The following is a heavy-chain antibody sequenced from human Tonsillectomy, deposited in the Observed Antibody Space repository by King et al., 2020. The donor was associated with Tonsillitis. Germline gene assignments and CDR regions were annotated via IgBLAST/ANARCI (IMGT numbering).Heavy chain of an antibody. J-gene: IGHJ4*02. CDR3: AKVTYYNYFDY. D-gene: IGHD1-26*01. Sequence: VQLVESGGGLVQPGGSLRLSCAASGLTFSNYAMTWVRQAPGKGLEWVSAINPSGGSTYLADSVKGRFTISRDNSKNTLYLQMDSLRAEDTALYYCAKVTYYNYFDYWGQGTLVTVSS. CDR2: INPSGGST. CDR1: GLTFSNYA. V-gene: IGHV3-23*04.